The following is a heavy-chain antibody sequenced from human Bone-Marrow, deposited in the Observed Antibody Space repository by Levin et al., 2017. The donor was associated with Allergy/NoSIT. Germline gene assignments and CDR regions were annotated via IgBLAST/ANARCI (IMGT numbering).Heavy chain of an antibody. Sequence: TGGSLRLSCAASGFTFSDYSMSWVRQAPGKGLEWVSYISSSGTPIFDADSVKGRFTISRDNAKNSLYLQMDSLRAEDSAVYYCARDGYSGYDLYSRLDYWGQGTPVTVSS. V-gene: IGHV3-11*01. D-gene: IGHD5-12*01. CDR1: GFTFSDYS. CDR2: ISSSGTPI. J-gene: IGHJ4*02. CDR3: ARDGYSGYDLYSRLDY.